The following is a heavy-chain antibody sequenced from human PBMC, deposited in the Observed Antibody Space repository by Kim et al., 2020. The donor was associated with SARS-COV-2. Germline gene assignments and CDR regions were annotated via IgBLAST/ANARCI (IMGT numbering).Heavy chain of an antibody. CDR1: GGSISSSNW. Sequence: SETLSLTCAVSGGSISSSNWWSWVRQPPGKGLEWIGEIYHSGSTNYNPSLKSRVTISVDKSKNQFSLKLSSVTAADTAVYYCARRILTGYNYYYYGMDVWGQGTTVTVSS. J-gene: IGHJ6*02. V-gene: IGHV4-4*02. CDR2: IYHSGST. CDR3: ARRILTGYNYYYYGMDV. D-gene: IGHD3-9*01.